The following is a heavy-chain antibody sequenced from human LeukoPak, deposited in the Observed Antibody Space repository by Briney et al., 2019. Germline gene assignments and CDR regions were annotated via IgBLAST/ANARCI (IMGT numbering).Heavy chain of an antibody. D-gene: IGHD4-11*01. CDR2: IYYSGST. V-gene: IGHV4-31*03. J-gene: IGHJ4*02. Sequence: SQTLSLTCSVSGGSISSGDYFWTWIRQHPGKGLEWIGYIYYSGSTYYNPSLKSRVTISVDTSKNQFSLKLSSVTAADTAVYYCARVRDYSNYYFDYWGQGTLVTVSS. CDR3: ARVRDYSNYYFDY. CDR1: GGSISSGDYF.